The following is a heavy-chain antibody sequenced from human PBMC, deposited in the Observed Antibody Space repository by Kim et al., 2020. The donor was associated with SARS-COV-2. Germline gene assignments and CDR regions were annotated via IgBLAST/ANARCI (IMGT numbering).Heavy chain of an antibody. Sequence: GESLKISCKAPGYDFTNYWISWVRQTFGIGLERMGRIHPSDSYTNYSPSFEGHVLMSIDKTITTAYLQCSSPNVSDSVIYYCARHYTYHETVTWFYPW. D-gene: IGHD2-2*01. CDR3: ARHYTYHETVTWFYP. V-gene: IGHV5-10-1*01. J-gene: IGHJ5*02. CDR2: IHPSDSYT. CDR1: GYDFTNYW.